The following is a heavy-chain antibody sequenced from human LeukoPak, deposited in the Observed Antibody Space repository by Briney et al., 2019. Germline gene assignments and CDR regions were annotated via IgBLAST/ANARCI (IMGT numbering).Heavy chain of an antibody. CDR3: ARLSDLYNGTYLLDS. CDR2: GDHFGGA. D-gene: IGHD1-26*01. V-gene: IGHV4-59*02. J-gene: IGHJ4*02. Sequence: SETLSLTCTVSGNSVTSYYWSWIRQPPGKGLEWIGYGDHFGGAIYNPSLKSRVTISVDSSKNQFSLRLTSVTAADTAVYHCARLSDLYNGTYLLDSLSQGTLVTVSS. CDR1: GNSVTSYY.